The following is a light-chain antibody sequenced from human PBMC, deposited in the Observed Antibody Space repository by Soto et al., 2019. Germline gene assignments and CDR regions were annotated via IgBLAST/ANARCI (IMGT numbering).Light chain of an antibody. CDR3: QQYNTWPRT. CDR2: GES. CDR1: QSVSSN. Sequence: EIVMTQSPATLSVSPGERATLSCRASQSVSSNLAWYRQKPGQAPRLLIYGESTRATGIPARFSGSGSGTEFTLTISSLQSEDFAVYYCQQYNTWPRTFGQGTKVDIK. J-gene: IGKJ1*01. V-gene: IGKV3-15*01.